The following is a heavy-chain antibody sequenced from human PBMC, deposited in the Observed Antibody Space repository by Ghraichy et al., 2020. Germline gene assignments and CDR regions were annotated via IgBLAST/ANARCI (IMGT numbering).Heavy chain of an antibody. V-gene: IGHV3-48*02. Sequence: GGSLRLSCVGSGFTVSSYSMNWVRQASGKGLEWVSYITSSGRFISYADSVKGRFTVSRDNAQNSLYLQMRSLRDEDTAVYYCARGSTVVRYYYYDGMDVWGQGTTVTVSS. CDR2: ITSSGRFI. D-gene: IGHD4-23*01. CDR3: ARGSTVVRYYYYDGMDV. CDR1: GFTVSSYS. J-gene: IGHJ6*02.